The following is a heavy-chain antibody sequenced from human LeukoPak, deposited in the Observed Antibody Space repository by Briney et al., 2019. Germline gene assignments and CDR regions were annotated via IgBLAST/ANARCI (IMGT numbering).Heavy chain of an antibody. J-gene: IGHJ5*02. V-gene: IGHV3-23*01. CDR1: GFTFSSYS. CDR3: MKWEGP. CDR2: ISGSGHST. Sequence: GGSLGLSCAASGFTFSSYSMNWVRQAPGKGLEWVSAISGSGHSTDYADSVKGRFTVSRDNSNNTLSLQMSSLRSEDTAVYYCMKWEGPWGQGTLVTVSS. D-gene: IGHD1-26*01.